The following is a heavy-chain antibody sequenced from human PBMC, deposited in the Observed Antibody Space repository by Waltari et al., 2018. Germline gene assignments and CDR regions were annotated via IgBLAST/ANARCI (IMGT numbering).Heavy chain of an antibody. CDR1: GFTCDDYA. Sequence: EVQLVESGGGLVQPGRSLRLSCAASGFTCDDYAMHWVRQAPGKGLEWVSGISWNSGSIGYADSVKGRFTISRDNAKNSLYLQMNSLRAEDMALYYCAKGPYSSSPDYWGQGTLVTVSS. CDR3: AKGPYSSSPDY. V-gene: IGHV3-9*03. D-gene: IGHD6-13*01. J-gene: IGHJ4*02. CDR2: ISWNSGSI.